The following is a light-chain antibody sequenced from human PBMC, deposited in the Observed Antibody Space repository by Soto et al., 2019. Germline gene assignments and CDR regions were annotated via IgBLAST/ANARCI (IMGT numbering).Light chain of an antibody. Sequence: EIVLTQSPGTLSLSPVERATLSCMASQSVSSSYLAWYQQKPGQAPRLLIYGASSRATGIPDRFSGSGSGTDFTLTINGLEPEDSAVYYCQQRGNWPPTWTFGQGTKVDIK. CDR3: QQRGNWPPTWT. J-gene: IGKJ1*01. CDR2: GAS. CDR1: QSVSSSY. V-gene: IGKV3D-20*02.